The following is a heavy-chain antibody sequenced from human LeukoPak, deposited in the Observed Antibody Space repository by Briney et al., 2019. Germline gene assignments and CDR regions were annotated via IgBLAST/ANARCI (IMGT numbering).Heavy chain of an antibody. D-gene: IGHD3-22*01. V-gene: IGHV3-21*01. Sequence: GGSLRLSCAASGFTFSSYSMNWVRQAPGKGLEWVSSISSSSSYIYYADSVKGRFTISRDNSKNTLYLQMNSLRAEDTAVYYCAREGYYYDSSGYYRGYFDYWGQGTLVTVSS. J-gene: IGHJ4*02. CDR3: AREGYYYDSSGYYRGYFDY. CDR1: GFTFSSYS. CDR2: ISSSSSYI.